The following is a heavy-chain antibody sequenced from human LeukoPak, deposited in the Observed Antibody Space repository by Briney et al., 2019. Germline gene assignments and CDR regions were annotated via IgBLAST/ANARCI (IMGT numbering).Heavy chain of an antibody. D-gene: IGHD2-15*01. CDR2: IYYSGST. CDR3: AREYCSGGSCWGGAFDI. V-gene: IGHV4-59*01. J-gene: IGHJ3*02. Sequence: PSETLSLTCTVSGGSISSYYWSWIRQPPGKGLEWIGYIYYSGSTNYNPSLKSRVTISVDTSKNQFSLKLSSVTAADTAVYYCAREYCSGGSCWGGAFDIWGQGTMVTVSS. CDR1: GGSISSYY.